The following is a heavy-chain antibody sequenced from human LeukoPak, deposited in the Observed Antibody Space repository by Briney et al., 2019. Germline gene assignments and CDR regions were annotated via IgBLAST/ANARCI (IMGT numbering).Heavy chain of an antibody. CDR1: GYSISSGYY. D-gene: IGHD6-19*01. CDR2: IYHSGST. CDR3: ARVSGNYYYYYMDV. V-gene: IGHV4-38-2*02. J-gene: IGHJ6*03. Sequence: SETLSLTCTVSGYSISSGYYWGWIRQPPGKGLEWIGSIYHSGSTCYNPSLKSRVTISVDTSKNQFSLKLSSVTAADTAVYYCARVSGNYYYYYMDVWGKGTTVTVSS.